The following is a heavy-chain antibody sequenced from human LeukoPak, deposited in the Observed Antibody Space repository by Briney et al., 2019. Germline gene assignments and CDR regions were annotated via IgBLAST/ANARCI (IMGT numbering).Heavy chain of an antibody. J-gene: IGHJ4*02. Sequence: PGGSLRLSCAASGFTFSSYAMSWVRQAPGKGLEWVSAISGSGGSTHYADSVKGRFTISRDNSKNTLYLQMNSLRAEDAAVYYCAKLSLSGSGHDFDYWGQGTLVTVSS. CDR2: ISGSGGST. CDR1: GFTFSSYA. CDR3: AKLSLSGSGHDFDY. V-gene: IGHV3-23*01. D-gene: IGHD3-10*01.